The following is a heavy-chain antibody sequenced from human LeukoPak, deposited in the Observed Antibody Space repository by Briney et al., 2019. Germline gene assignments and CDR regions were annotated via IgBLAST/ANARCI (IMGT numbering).Heavy chain of an antibody. CDR3: ARVKPDYYYYYGMVV. CDR1: GYTFTSYY. Sequence: ASVKVSCKASGYTFTSYYMHWVRQAPGQGLEWMGIINPSGGSTSYARKFQGRVTMTRDTSTSTVYMGLSSLRSEDTAVYYCARVKPDYYYYYGMVVWGQGTTVTVSS. CDR2: INPSGGST. V-gene: IGHV1-46*01. D-gene: IGHD1-14*01. J-gene: IGHJ6*02.